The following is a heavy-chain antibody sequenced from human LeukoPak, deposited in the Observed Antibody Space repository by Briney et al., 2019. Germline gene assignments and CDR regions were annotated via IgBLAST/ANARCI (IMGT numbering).Heavy chain of an antibody. CDR3: AKKFTGTTVISGDYFDY. CDR1: GFAFSRYA. Sequence: GGSLRLSCAASGFAFSRYAMHWVRQAPGKGLEWVAVMSSDGSKKYYADSVKGRFTISRDNSKNTLYLQMNSLRAEDTAVYYCAKKFTGTTVISGDYFDYWGQGTLVTVSS. CDR2: MSSDGSKK. V-gene: IGHV3-30-3*02. D-gene: IGHD4-17*01. J-gene: IGHJ4*02.